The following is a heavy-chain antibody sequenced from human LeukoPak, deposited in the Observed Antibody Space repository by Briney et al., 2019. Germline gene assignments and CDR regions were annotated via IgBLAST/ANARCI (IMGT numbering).Heavy chain of an antibody. V-gene: IGHV4-34*01. Sequence: PSETLSLTCAVYGGSFSGYYWSWIRQPPGKGLEWLGEINHSGSTNYNPSLQSRVTISVDTSKNQFSLKLSSVTAADTAVYYCAGFNTVDYWGQGTLVTVSS. J-gene: IGHJ4*02. CDR2: INHSGST. CDR1: GGSFSGYY. CDR3: AGFNTVDY. D-gene: IGHD2-8*02.